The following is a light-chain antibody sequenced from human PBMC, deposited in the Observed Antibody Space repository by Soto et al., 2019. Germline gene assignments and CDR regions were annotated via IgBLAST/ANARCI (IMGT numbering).Light chain of an antibody. CDR1: QSVSSN. J-gene: IGKJ2*01. V-gene: IGKV3-15*01. CDR3: HRYNNWPPLYT. Sequence: EIVMTQSPATLSVSPGERATLSCRASQSVSSNLAWYQQKPGQAPRLLIYGVSTRATGIPARFSGSGSGTEFTLTISSLQSEDFAVSYCHRYNNWPPLYTFGQGTKLEIK. CDR2: GVS.